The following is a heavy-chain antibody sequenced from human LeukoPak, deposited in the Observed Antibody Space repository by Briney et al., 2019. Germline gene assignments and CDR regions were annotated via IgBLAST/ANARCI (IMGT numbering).Heavy chain of an antibody. CDR3: ASGTTDIVVVPATLRNYYFDY. CDR1: GGTFSSYG. CDR2: IIPMFGTA. Sequence: SVKVSCKASGGTFSSYGISWVRQAPGQGLEWMGGIIPMFGTAKYAQKSQGRVTITADKSTSTAYMELSSLRSEDTAVYYCASGTTDIVVVPATLRNYYFDYWGQGTLVTVSS. D-gene: IGHD2-2*01. V-gene: IGHV1-69*06. J-gene: IGHJ4*02.